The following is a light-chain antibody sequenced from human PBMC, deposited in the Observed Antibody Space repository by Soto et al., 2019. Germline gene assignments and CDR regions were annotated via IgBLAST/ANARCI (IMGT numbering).Light chain of an antibody. V-gene: IGLV2-14*01. Sequence: QSALTQPASVSGSPGQSITISCTGTSSDVGGYNYVSWYQQHPGKAPKLMIYEVSNRPSGVSNRFSGSKSGNTASLTISGLQAEDEADYYCRSYTSGSTWVFGGGTKLT. CDR3: RSYTSGSTWV. CDR2: EVS. J-gene: IGLJ3*02. CDR1: SSDVGGYNY.